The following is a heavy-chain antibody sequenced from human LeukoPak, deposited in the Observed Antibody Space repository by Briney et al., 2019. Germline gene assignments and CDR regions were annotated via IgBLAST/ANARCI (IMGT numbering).Heavy chain of an antibody. D-gene: IGHD5-12*01. CDR2: ISSSSSYI. Sequence: GGSLRLSCAASGFTFSSYSMNWVRQAPGKGLEWVSSISSSSSYIYYADPVKGRFTISRDNAKNSLYLQMNSLRAEDTAVYYCARDMWGGGYETSSYWYFDLWGRGTLVTVSS. V-gene: IGHV3-21*01. CDR1: GFTFSSYS. CDR3: ARDMWGGGYETSSYWYFDL. J-gene: IGHJ2*01.